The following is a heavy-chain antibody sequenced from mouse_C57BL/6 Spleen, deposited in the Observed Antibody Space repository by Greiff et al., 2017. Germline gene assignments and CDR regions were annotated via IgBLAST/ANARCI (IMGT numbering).Heavy chain of an antibody. CDR1: GYTFTSYW. V-gene: IGHV1-69*01. D-gene: IGHD1-1*01. CDR2: IDPSDSYT. Sequence: QVQLKQPGAELVMPGASVKLSCKASGYTFTSYWMHWVKQRPGQGLEWIGEIDPSDSYTNYNQKFKGKSTLTVDKSSSTAYMQLSRLTSEDSAVYSCARSRVYYGSIPAWFADWGQGTLVTVSA. J-gene: IGHJ3*01. CDR3: ARSRVYYGSIPAWFAD.